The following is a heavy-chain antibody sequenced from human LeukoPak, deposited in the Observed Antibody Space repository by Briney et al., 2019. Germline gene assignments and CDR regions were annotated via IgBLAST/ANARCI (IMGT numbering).Heavy chain of an antibody. J-gene: IGHJ6*03. Sequence: PGGSLRLSCTASGFAFNNFAMSWVRQAPGKGLEWVSAISSLVCDTNYADSVKGRFIISRDNSKSTVSLQMNSLRVEDTAVYYCAKDRGSSWPPYAYYYMDVWGKGTTVTVSS. V-gene: IGHV3-23*01. CDR1: GFAFNNFA. CDR2: ISSLVCDT. D-gene: IGHD6-13*01. CDR3: AKDRGSSWPPYAYYYMDV.